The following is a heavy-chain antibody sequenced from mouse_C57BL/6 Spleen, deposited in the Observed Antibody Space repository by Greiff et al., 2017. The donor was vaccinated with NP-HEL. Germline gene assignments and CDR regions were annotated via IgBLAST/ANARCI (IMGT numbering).Heavy chain of an antibody. J-gene: IGHJ3*01. CDR3: ARVGPLYYDYDGRREFAY. Sequence: QVQLQQSGAELARPGASVKLSCKASGYTFTSYGISWVKQRTGQGLEWIGEIYPRSGNTYYNEKFKGKATLTADKSSSTAYMELRSLTSEDSAVYFCARVGPLYYDYDGRREFAYWGQGTLVTVSA. CDR2: IYPRSGNT. CDR1: GYTFTSYG. V-gene: IGHV1-81*01. D-gene: IGHD2-4*01.